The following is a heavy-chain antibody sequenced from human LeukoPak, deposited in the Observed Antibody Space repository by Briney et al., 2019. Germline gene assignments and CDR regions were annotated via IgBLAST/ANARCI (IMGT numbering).Heavy chain of an antibody. CDR3: AKDIAAAGTAFDY. CDR2: ISGSGGST. J-gene: IGHJ4*02. V-gene: IGHV3-23*01. D-gene: IGHD6-13*01. Sequence: LPGGSLRLSCAASGFTFSSYAMSWVRQAPGKGLEGVAAISGSGGSTYYAASVKGRFTISRDNSKNTLYLQMNSLRAEDTAVYYCAKDIAAAGTAFDYWGQGTLVTVSS. CDR1: GFTFSSYA.